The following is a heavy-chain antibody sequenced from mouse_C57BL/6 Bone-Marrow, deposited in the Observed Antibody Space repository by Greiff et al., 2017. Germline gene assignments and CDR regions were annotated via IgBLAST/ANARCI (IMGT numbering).Heavy chain of an antibody. D-gene: IGHD2-5*01. CDR1: GFSLTSYG. V-gene: IGHV2-2*01. CDR2: IWSGGST. CDR3: AREFRYSNPFAY. J-gene: IGHJ3*01. Sequence: QVQLQQSGPGLVQPSQSLSITCTVSGFSLTSYGVHWVRQSPGKGLEWLGVIWSGGSTDYNAAFISRLSISKDNSKSQVFFKMNSLQADDTAIYYCAREFRYSNPFAYWGQGTLVTVSA.